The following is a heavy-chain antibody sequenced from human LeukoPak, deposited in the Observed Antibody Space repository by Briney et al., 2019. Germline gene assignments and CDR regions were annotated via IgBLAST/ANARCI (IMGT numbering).Heavy chain of an antibody. D-gene: IGHD3-22*01. CDR2: ISYDGSNK. CDR3: ARDLYDSGAYSSPIDC. CDR1: GFTFSSYG. J-gene: IGHJ4*02. V-gene: IGHV3-30*03. Sequence: PGGSLRLSCAASGFTFSSYGMHWVRQAPGKGLEWVAVISYDGSNKYYADSVKGRFTISRDNAKNSLYLQMNSLRAEDTAVCYCARDLYDSGAYSSPIDCWGQGTLVTVSS.